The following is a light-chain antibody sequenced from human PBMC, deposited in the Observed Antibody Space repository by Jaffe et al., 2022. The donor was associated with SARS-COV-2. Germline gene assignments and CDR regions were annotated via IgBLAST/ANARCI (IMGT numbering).Light chain of an antibody. CDR3: NSRDSSGDHLVV. J-gene: IGLJ2*01. V-gene: IGLV3-19*01. Sequence: SSELTQDPTVSVALGQTVRITCQGDSLRSYYASWYQQKPGQAPVLVIYDKNNRPSGIPDRFSGSSSGNTASLTITGAQAEDEADYYCNSRDSSGDHLVVFGGGTKLTVL. CDR1: SLRSYY. CDR2: DKN.